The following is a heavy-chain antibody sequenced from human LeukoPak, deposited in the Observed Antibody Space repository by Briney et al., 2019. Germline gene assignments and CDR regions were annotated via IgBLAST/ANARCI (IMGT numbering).Heavy chain of an antibody. Sequence: SETLSLTCTVSGGSISSYYWSWIRQPPGKGLEWIGHIYHTGSTNFNPSLKSRVTISEDTSKNQFSLKLSSVTAADTAVYYCARMTMIRNGAWYYYGMDVWGQGTTVTVSS. V-gene: IGHV4-59*01. CDR3: ARMTMIRNGAWYYYGMDV. CDR1: GGSISSYY. D-gene: IGHD3-10*01. CDR2: IYHTGST. J-gene: IGHJ6*02.